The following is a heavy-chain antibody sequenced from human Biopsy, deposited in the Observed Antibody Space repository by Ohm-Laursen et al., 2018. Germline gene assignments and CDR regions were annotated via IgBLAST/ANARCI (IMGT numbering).Heavy chain of an antibody. CDR2: ISANSGNT. J-gene: IGHJ4*02. Sequence: GASVKVSCKASGVTFTSYSISWVRQAPGQGLEWMGWISANSGNTNYAQKFQGRVTMTADTSTSTAYMELRSLTSDDTAIYYCARGMAVAVTLYYFDYWGQGSLLTVSS. D-gene: IGHD6-19*01. CDR3: ARGMAVAVTLYYFDY. V-gene: IGHV1-18*01. CDR1: GVTFTSYS.